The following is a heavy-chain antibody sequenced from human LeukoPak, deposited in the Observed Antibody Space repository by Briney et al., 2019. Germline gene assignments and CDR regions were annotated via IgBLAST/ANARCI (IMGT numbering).Heavy chain of an antibody. D-gene: IGHD1-26*01. CDR1: GYTFTSYY. CDR3: ARYPGSWSYSN. CDR2: INPSGGST. Sequence: ASVKVSCKASGYTFTSYYMHWVRQAPGQVLGWMGIINPSGGSTSYAQKFQGRVTMTRDTSTSTVYMELSSLRSEDTAVYYCARYPGSWSYSNWGQGTLVTVSS. V-gene: IGHV1-46*01. J-gene: IGHJ4*02.